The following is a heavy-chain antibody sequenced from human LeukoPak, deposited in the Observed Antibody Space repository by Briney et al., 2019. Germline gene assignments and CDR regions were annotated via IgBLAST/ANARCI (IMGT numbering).Heavy chain of an antibody. CDR3: ARGGMIVVVIANWFDP. CDR1: GYTFTGYY. J-gene: IGHJ5*02. D-gene: IGHD3-22*01. V-gene: IGHV1-2*02. Sequence: GASVKVSCKAAGYTFTGYYMHWVRQAHGQGLEWMGWINPNSGGTNYAQKFQGRVTMTRDTSISTAYMELSRLRSDDTAVYYCARGGMIVVVIANWFDPWGQGTLVTVSS. CDR2: INPNSGGT.